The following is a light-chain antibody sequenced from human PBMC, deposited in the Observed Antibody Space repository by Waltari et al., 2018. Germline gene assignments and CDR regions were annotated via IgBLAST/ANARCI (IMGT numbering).Light chain of an antibody. V-gene: IGLV2-14*03. J-gene: IGLJ2*01. CDR3: SSYATGSTRGV. Sequence: QSALTQPASVSGSPGQSITISCTGSSSDVGGYNYVSWYQQHPGKAPKLLIYDVSDRPSGVSSRFSGSKSGNTASLTISGLQADDEADYYCSSYATGSTRGVFGGGTKLTVL. CDR2: DVS. CDR1: SSDVGGYNY.